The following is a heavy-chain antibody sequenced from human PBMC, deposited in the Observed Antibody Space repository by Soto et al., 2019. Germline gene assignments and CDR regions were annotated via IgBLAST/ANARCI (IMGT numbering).Heavy chain of an antibody. J-gene: IGHJ4*02. Sequence: PGGSLRLSCAASGFTFSNFGMHWVRQAPGKGLEWVALIWYDGSNKYYADSVKGRFTISRDNSKNTLYLQMNSLRADDTAVYYCVKGEYYYDGSGYYPFDYWGQGRMVTVSS. V-gene: IGHV3-33*06. D-gene: IGHD3-22*01. CDR1: GFTFSNFG. CDR3: VKGEYYYDGSGYYPFDY. CDR2: IWYDGSNK.